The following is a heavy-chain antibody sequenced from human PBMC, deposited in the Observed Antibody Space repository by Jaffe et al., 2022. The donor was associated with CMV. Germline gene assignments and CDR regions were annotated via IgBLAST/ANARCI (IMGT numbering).Heavy chain of an antibody. J-gene: IGHJ4*02. CDR1: GGSFSGYY. V-gene: IGHV4-34*01. CDR3: ATRGPIIAARLSFFDY. D-gene: IGHD6-6*01. CDR2: INHSGST. Sequence: QVQLQQWGAGLLKPSETLSLTCAVYGGSFSGYYWSWIRQPPGKGLEWIGEINHSGSTNYNPSLKSRVTISVDTSKNQFSLKLSSVTAADTAVYYCATRGPIIAARLSFFDYWGQGTLVTVSS.